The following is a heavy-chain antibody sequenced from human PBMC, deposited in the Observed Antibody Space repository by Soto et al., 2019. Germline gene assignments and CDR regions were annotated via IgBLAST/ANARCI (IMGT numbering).Heavy chain of an antibody. CDR1: GFTFSDYA. CDR2: ISGSGGTI. V-gene: IGHV3-23*01. J-gene: IGHJ4*02. CDR3: AKDTGSCLDRDY. D-gene: IGHD3-10*01. Sequence: EVQLLESGGGLVQPGGSLRLSCEASGFTFSDYAMTWVRQSSGKGLEWVSTISGSGGTIHSADSVKGRFTISRDNSKNTVKLQMSSLCAEDTAVYSCAKDTGSCLDRDYWGRGTLVTVSS.